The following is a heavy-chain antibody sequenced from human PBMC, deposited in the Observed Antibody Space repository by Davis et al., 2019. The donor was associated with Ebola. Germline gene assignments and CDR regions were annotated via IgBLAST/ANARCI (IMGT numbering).Heavy chain of an antibody. V-gene: IGHV4/OR15-8*01. CDR2: IYDSGRA. J-gene: IGHJ4*02. D-gene: IGHD6-13*01. Sequence: MPSETLSLTCVVSANWCSWVRQTPGKGLEWIGEIYDSGRANYNPSLKSRIAISVDRSKNQFSLQLTSVTAADTGVYYCARAAAVGVFSYDYRGQGTLVTVSS. CDR3: ARAAAVGVFSYDY. CDR1: ANW.